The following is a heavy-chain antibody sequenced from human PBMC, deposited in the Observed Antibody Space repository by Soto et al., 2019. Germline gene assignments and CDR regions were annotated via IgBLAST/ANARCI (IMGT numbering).Heavy chain of an antibody. CDR2: IKQDGSEK. CDR1: GVTFSSYW. Sequence: GGSLRLCCAASGVTFSSYWMSWVRQAPGKGLEWVANIKQDGSEKYYVDSVKGRFTISRDNAKNSLYLQMNSLRAEDTAVYYCARLLGFWFRVGWFDPWGQGTLVTVSS. D-gene: IGHD3-3*01. V-gene: IGHV3-7*03. CDR3: ARLLGFWFRVGWFDP. J-gene: IGHJ5*02.